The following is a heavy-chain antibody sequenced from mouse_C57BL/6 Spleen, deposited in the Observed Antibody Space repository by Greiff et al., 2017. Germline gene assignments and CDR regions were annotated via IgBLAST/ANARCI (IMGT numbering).Heavy chain of an antibody. CDR1: GYTFTDYY. Sequence: VQLQQSGPELVKPGASVKISCKASGYTFTDYYMNWVKQSHGKSLEWIGDINPNNGGTSYNQKFKGKATLTVAKSSSTAYMALRSLTSEDSAVYYGARWGYDYDGGVFAYWGQGTLVTVSA. J-gene: IGHJ3*01. D-gene: IGHD2-4*01. V-gene: IGHV1-26*01. CDR3: ARWGYDYDGGVFAY. CDR2: INPNNGGT.